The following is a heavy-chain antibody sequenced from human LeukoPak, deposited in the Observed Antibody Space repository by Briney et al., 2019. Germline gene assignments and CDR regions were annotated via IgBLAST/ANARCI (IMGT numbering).Heavy chain of an antibody. CDR2: ISSISRMI. Sequence: GGSLRLSCVGSGFTFSGFSMMWVRQARGKGLEWIAYISSISRMIYYTDSVKGRFTIYRENDENSLYLQMNSLRDDDTAVYYCARVAYSSAWYWGQGTLVIVSS. V-gene: IGHV3-48*02. J-gene: IGHJ4*02. CDR1: GFTFSGFS. CDR3: ARVAYSSAWY. D-gene: IGHD6-19*01.